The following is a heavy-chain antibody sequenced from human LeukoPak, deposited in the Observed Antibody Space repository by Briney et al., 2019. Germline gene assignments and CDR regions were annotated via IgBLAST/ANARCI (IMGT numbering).Heavy chain of an antibody. Sequence: GASVKVSCKASGYTFTGYYMHWVRQAPGRGLEWMGWINPNSGGTNYAQKFQGRVTMTRDTSISTAYMELSRLRSDDTAVYYCARGYDPPPYYYYYGMDVWGQGTTVTVSS. CDR3: ARGYDPPPYYYYYGMDV. J-gene: IGHJ6*02. CDR2: INPNSGGT. D-gene: IGHD3-3*01. V-gene: IGHV1-2*02. CDR1: GYTFTGYY.